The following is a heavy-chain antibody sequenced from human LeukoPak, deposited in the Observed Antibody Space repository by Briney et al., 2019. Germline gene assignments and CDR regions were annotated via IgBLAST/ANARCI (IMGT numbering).Heavy chain of an antibody. Sequence: GGSLRLSCAASGFTFSSYWMSWVRQAPGKGLEWVANIKQDGSEKYYVDSVKGRFTISRDNSKNTLYLQMNSLRAEDTAVYYCAKDGEPARTLYYFDYWGQGTLVTVSS. J-gene: IGHJ4*02. D-gene: IGHD6-6*01. CDR3: AKDGEPARTLYYFDY. V-gene: IGHV3-7*01. CDR2: IKQDGSEK. CDR1: GFTFSSYW.